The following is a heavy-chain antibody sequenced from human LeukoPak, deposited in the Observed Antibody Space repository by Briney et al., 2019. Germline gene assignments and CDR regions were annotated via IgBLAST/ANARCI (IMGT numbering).Heavy chain of an antibody. Sequence: GGSLRLSCAASGFTVSSNYMSWVRQAPGKGLEWVSVIYSGGSTYYADSVKGRFSISRDNSKNTLYLQMNSLRAEDTAVYYCARSLGDLALGYWGQGTPVTVSS. J-gene: IGHJ4*02. CDR2: IYSGGST. CDR3: ARSLGDLALGY. CDR1: GFTVSSNY. D-gene: IGHD4-17*01. V-gene: IGHV3-66*02.